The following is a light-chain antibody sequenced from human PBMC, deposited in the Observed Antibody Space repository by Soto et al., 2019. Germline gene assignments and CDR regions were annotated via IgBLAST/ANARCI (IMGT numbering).Light chain of an antibody. CDR1: SSDVGGYNY. Sequence: QSVLTQPASVSGSPGQSISISCTGTSSDVGGYNYVSWYQHQPGKAPKLVIFDVSGRPSGISNRFSGSKSGNTASLTISGLRPEDEADYYCSSYTDSHLYVFGTGTKLTVL. CDR3: SSYTDSHLYV. V-gene: IGLV2-14*03. J-gene: IGLJ1*01. CDR2: DVS.